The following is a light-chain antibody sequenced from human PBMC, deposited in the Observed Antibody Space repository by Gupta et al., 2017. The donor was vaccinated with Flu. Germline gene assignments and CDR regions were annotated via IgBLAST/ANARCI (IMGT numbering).Light chain of an antibody. Sequence: ERVTLSCRASQSVSTNLVWYQQKPGQAPRFLVYGASIRANGIPARFSGSGSGTDFTLTISSLQSEDFAVYYCQQYNNWPPRTFGPGTKVDIK. CDR1: QSVSTN. J-gene: IGKJ3*01. V-gene: IGKV3-15*01. CDR3: QQYNNWPPRT. CDR2: GAS.